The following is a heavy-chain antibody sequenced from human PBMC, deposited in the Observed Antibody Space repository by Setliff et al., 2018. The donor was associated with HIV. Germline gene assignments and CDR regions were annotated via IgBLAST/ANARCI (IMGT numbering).Heavy chain of an antibody. CDR1: GGSFSSYY. CDR2: IHPTGHI. J-gene: IGHJ4*02. D-gene: IGHD6-19*01. Sequence: SETLSLTCAVYGGSFSSYYWNWIRQTPGKGLEWIGEIHPTGHINYNPSYKSRVTVSLDTSKIQFSLKLNSVTAADTGVYYCAAFDSGRDVWGQGTLVTVSS. V-gene: IGHV4-34*01. CDR3: AAFDSGRDV.